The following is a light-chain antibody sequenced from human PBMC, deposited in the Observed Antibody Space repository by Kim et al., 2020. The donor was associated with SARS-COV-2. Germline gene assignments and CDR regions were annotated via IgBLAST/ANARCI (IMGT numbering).Light chain of an antibody. Sequence: ALGQTVRITCQGDRLRSYYASWYQQKPGQAPVLVIYGKNNRPSGSPDRFSGSSSGNTASLTITGAQAEDEADYYCNSRDSSGNHLIFGGGTQLTVL. J-gene: IGLJ2*01. CDR2: GKN. V-gene: IGLV3-19*01. CDR1: RLRSYY. CDR3: NSRDSSGNHLI.